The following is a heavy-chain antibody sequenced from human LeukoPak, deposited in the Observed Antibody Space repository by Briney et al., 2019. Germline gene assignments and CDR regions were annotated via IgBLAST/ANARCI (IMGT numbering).Heavy chain of an antibody. Sequence: GGSLRLSCAASGFTFSSYSMNWVRQAPGKGLEWVSSISSSNSYIYYADSVKGRFTISRDNAKNSLYLQMNSLRAEDTAVYYCARDDYGDYAGFDYWGQGTLVTVSS. V-gene: IGHV3-21*01. J-gene: IGHJ4*02. CDR2: ISSSNSYI. CDR1: GFTFSSYS. D-gene: IGHD4-17*01. CDR3: ARDDYGDYAGFDY.